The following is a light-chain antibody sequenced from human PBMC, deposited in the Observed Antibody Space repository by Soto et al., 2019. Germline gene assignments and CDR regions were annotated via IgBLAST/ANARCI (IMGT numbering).Light chain of an antibody. CDR2: DNN. CDR1: SSNIGNNY. CDR3: GTWDTSLSGGRAV. V-gene: IGLV1-51*01. J-gene: IGLJ3*02. Sequence: QSVLTQPPSVSAAPGQRVTISCSGSSSNIGNNYVSWYQQFPGTAPRLLIYDNNKRPSGIPDRFSGSKSGTSATLGITGLQTGDEADYYCGTWDTSLSGGRAVFGGGTKVTVL.